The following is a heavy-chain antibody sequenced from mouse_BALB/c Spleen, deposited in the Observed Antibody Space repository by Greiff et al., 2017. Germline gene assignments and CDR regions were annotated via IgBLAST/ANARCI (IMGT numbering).Heavy chain of an antibody. CDR2: ISYSGST. Sequence: EVKLVESGPGLVKPSQSLSLTCTVTGYSITSDYAWNWIRQFPGNKLEWMGYISYSGSTSYNPSLKSRISITRDTSKNQFFLQLNSVTTEDTATYYCARLRYDAWFAYWGQGTLVTVSA. V-gene: IGHV3-2*02. CDR1: GYSITSDYA. D-gene: IGHD2-14*01. J-gene: IGHJ3*01. CDR3: ARLRYDAWFAY.